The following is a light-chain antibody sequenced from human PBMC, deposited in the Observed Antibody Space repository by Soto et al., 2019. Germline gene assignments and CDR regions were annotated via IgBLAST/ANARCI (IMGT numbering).Light chain of an antibody. J-gene: IGKJ3*01. CDR3: QDYSSAPFT. CDR2: GAS. CDR1: QGISNY. V-gene: IGKV1-27*01. Sequence: DIQMTQSPSSLSASVGGRVTITCRASQGISNYLAWYQQKPGKSPKLLIYGASTLRLGVPSRFSGSGSATDFTITISSLQPEDVATYYCQDYSSAPFTFGPGTKVGIK.